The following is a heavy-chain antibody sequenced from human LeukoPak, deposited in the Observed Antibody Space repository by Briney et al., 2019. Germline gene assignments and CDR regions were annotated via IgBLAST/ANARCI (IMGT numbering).Heavy chain of an antibody. J-gene: IGHJ6*02. D-gene: IGHD2-21*02. Sequence: GGSLRLSCAASGFTFSSYGMHWVRQAPGKGLEWVAVISYDGSNKYYADSVKGRSTISRDNSKNTLYLQMNSLRAEDTAVYYCAKDRAYCGGDCYPYYYYSGMDVWGQGTTVTASS. CDR2: ISYDGSNK. CDR1: GFTFSSYG. V-gene: IGHV3-30*18. CDR3: AKDRAYCGGDCYPYYYYSGMDV.